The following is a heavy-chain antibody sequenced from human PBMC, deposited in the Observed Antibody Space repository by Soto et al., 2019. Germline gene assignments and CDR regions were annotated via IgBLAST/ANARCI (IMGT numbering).Heavy chain of an antibody. D-gene: IGHD4-17*01. V-gene: IGHV3-30-3*01. CDR3: ARGHHDYGDYVPLFDY. CDR2: ISYDGSNK. Sequence: QVQLVESGGGVVQPGRSLRLSCAASGFTFSSYAMHWVRQAPGKGLEWVAVISYDGSNKHYADSVKGRFTISRDNSKNTLYLQMNSLRAEDTAVYYCARGHHDYGDYVPLFDYWGQGTLVTVSS. J-gene: IGHJ4*02. CDR1: GFTFSSYA.